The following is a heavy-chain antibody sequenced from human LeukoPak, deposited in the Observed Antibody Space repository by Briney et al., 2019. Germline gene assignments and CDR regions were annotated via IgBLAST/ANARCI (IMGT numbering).Heavy chain of an antibody. CDR1: GYTFTSYD. D-gene: IGHD3-9*01. CDR3: ATGVYDILTGYSL. J-gene: IGHJ4*02. Sequence: ASVKVSCKASGYTFTSYDINWVRQATGQGLEWMGWMNPNSGNTGYAQKFQGRVTMTEDTSTDTAYMELSSLRSEDTAVYYCATGVYDILTGYSLWGQGTLVTVSS. V-gene: IGHV1-8*01. CDR2: MNPNSGNT.